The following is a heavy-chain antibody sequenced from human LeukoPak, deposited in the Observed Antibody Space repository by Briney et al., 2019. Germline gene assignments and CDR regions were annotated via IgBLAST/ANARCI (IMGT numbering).Heavy chain of an antibody. CDR2: INPSGGST. Sequence: ASVKVSCKASGYTFNNHYMYWVRQAPGQGLEWMGVINPSGGSTSYAQKFQGRVTMTRDTSTRTVYMEVNSLRSEDTAVYYCARGHSTERTQYFFDFWGQGTLVTVSS. CDR1: GYTFNNHY. CDR3: ARGHSTERTQYFFDF. J-gene: IGHJ4*02. V-gene: IGHV1-46*02. D-gene: IGHD4-17*01.